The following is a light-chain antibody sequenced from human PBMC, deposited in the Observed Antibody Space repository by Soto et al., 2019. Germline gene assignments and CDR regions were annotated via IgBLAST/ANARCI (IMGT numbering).Light chain of an antibody. CDR3: QQYNSWPPWT. CDR2: GAS. V-gene: IGKV3-15*01. CDR1: QTVTSS. J-gene: IGKJ1*01. Sequence: EIVMTQSPATLSVSPGESATLSCRASQTVTSSLAWYQHKPGQAPRLLIYGASTRATGIPARFSGSGSGTEFTLTVSSLQSEDVAVYYCQQYNSWPPWTFGQGTKVEIK.